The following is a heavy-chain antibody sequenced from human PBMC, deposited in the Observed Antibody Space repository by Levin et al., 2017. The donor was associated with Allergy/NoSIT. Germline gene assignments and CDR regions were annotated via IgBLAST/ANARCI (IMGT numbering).Heavy chain of an antibody. Sequence: GESLKISCAASGFTFSSYAMSWVRQAPGKGLEWVSAISGSGGSTYYADSVKGRFTISRDNSKNTLYLQMNSLRAEDTAVYYCAKDLELRSNWFDPWGQGTLVTVSS. D-gene: IGHD1-7*01. CDR2: ISGSGGST. CDR3: AKDLELRSNWFDP. CDR1: GFTFSSYA. V-gene: IGHV3-23*01. J-gene: IGHJ5*02.